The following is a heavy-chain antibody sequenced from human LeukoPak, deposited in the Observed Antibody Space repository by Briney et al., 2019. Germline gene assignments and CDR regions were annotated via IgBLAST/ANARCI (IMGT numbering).Heavy chain of an antibody. CDR2: ISWDGGST. Sequence: GGSLRLSCAASGFTFDDYTMHWVRQAPGKGLEWVSLISWDGGSTKYADSVKGRFTISRDNSKNSLYLQMNSLRTEDTALYYCAKDLGGYSYGFHYWGQGTLVTVSS. J-gene: IGHJ4*02. V-gene: IGHV3-43*01. CDR1: GFTFDDYT. CDR3: AKDLGGYSYGFHY. D-gene: IGHD5-18*01.